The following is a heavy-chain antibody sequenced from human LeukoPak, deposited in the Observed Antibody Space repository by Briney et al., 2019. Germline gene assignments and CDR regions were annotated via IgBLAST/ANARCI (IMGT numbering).Heavy chain of an antibody. CDR2: ITLLLGVP. V-gene: IGHV1-69*04. Sequence: GASVKVSCKASGGTFSSYAISWVRQAPGQGLEWMGRITLLLGVPNYARKFQDRVTITADKSTSTVYMELSSLTSEDTAVYYCARRYGFGEFLLGGDAFDIWGQGTMVTVSS. CDR3: ARRYGFGEFLLGGDAFDI. J-gene: IGHJ3*02. CDR1: GGTFSSYA. D-gene: IGHD3-10*01.